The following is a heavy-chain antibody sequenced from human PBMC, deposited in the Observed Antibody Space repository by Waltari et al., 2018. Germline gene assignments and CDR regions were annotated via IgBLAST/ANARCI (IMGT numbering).Heavy chain of an antibody. D-gene: IGHD3-3*01. CDR2: INHSGST. Sequence: QVQLQQWGAGLLKPSETLSLTCVVYGGSFSDDYWSWIRQSPGKGLEWIGEINHSGSTNYKRSLKNRVTIEVDASRNQSSLRLTSVTAANTAVYYCARVGLEWLLGRDDYYYMDVWDKGTTVTVSS. J-gene: IGHJ6*03. CDR3: ARVGLEWLLGRDDYYYMDV. CDR1: GGSFSDDY. V-gene: IGHV4-34*01.